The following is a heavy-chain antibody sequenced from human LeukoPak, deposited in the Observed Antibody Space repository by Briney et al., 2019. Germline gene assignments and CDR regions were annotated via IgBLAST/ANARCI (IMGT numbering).Heavy chain of an antibody. D-gene: IGHD2-2*01. J-gene: IGHJ6*03. CDR3: ARGGVVPAARDPYYYYYYMDV. CDR2: IIPILGIA. CDR1: GYTFTSYY. Sequence: GASVKVSCKASGYTFTSYYMHWVRQAPGQGLEWMGRIIPILGIANYAQKFQGRVTITADKSTSTAYMELSSLRSEDTAVYYCARGGVVPAARDPYYYYYYMDVWGKGTTVTVSS. V-gene: IGHV1-69*02.